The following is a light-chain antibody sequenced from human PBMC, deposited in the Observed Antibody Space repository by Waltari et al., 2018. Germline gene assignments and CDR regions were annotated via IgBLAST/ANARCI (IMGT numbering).Light chain of an antibody. CDR3: LQRHKWPLT. V-gene: IGKV3-11*01. J-gene: IGKJ4*01. CDR2: DAS. Sequence: EIVLTRSPATLSLSPGERATLSCRASQSVRSYLAWYQQKPGQTPRLLIHDASNRATGIPARFSGSVSGTDVTLTISSLEPEDFAGYYCLQRHKWPLTFGGGTKVEIK. CDR1: QSVRSY.